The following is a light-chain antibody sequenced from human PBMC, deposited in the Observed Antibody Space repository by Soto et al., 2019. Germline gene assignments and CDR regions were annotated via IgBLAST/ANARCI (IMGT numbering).Light chain of an antibody. CDR3: QQYGDWPPDT. J-gene: IGKJ2*01. CDR2: DAS. Sequence: EIVMTQSPATLSVSPGERATLSCRASQSVSRNLAWYQQKPGQPPRLLIYDASTRATGVPARFGGSGSGTGFTLTISGLQSEDFAVYYCQQYGDWPPDTFGQGTKVEI. V-gene: IGKV3-15*01. CDR1: QSVSRN.